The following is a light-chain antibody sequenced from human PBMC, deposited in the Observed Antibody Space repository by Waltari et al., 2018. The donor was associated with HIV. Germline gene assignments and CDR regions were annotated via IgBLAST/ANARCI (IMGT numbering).Light chain of an antibody. CDR3: GTWDSSLSAVL. CDR1: TSTPGKKF. Sequence: SVLTQPPSVSAAAGQKVTISCPGTTSTPGKKFVRWYQQLPGTAPKLLMYDSNKRPSGVPDRFSGSKSDTSATLDITGLQTGDEAYYYCGTWDSSLSAVLFGGGTKLTVL. CDR2: DSN. J-gene: IGLJ2*01. V-gene: IGLV1-51*01.